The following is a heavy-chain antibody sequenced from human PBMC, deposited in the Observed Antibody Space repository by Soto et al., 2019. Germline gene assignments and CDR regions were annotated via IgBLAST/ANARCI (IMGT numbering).Heavy chain of an antibody. Sequence: EVQLVESGGGLVQPGGSLRLSCAASGFDFGSGWMHWVRQAPGKGLVWVSRIDSDGSRPTYADSVKGQFTISRDNANNTLYLQMNSLRAEDTAFYYCSRDPLNYYDTDWGQGTLVTVSS. J-gene: IGHJ4*02. D-gene: IGHD3-22*01. V-gene: IGHV3-74*01. CDR1: GFDFGSGW. CDR3: SRDPLNYYDTD. CDR2: IDSDGSRP.